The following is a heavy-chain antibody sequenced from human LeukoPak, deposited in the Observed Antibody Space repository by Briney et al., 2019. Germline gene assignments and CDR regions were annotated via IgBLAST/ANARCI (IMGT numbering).Heavy chain of an antibody. D-gene: IGHD3-22*01. CDR1: RFTFSSYS. Sequence: PGGSLRLSCAASRFTFSSYSMNWVRQAPGKGLEWVSSISSSSSYIYYADSVKGRFTISRDNAKNSLYLQMNSLRAEDTAVYYCARDKGTYYYDSSGYYYDYWGQGTLVTVSS. CDR2: ISSSSSYI. CDR3: ARDKGTYYYDSSGYYYDY. J-gene: IGHJ4*02. V-gene: IGHV3-21*01.